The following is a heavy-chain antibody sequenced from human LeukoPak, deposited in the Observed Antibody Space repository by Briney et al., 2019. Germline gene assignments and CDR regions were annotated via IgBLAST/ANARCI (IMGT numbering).Heavy chain of an antibody. V-gene: IGHV3-23*01. D-gene: IGHD3-22*01. J-gene: IGHJ4*02. Sequence: GGSLRLSCAASGFTFSSYAMSWVRQAPGKGLEWVSAISGSGGSTYYADSVKGRFTISRDNSKNTPYLQMNSLRAEDTAVYYCAKTPRDYYDSSGYYFGYWGQGTLVTASS. CDR2: ISGSGGST. CDR3: AKTPRDYYDSSGYYFGY. CDR1: GFTFSSYA.